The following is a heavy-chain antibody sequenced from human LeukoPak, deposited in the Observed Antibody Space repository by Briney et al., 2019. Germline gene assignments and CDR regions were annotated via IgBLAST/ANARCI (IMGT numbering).Heavy chain of an antibody. CDR2: ISYDGSNK. CDR3: ARETRPRDSGSYYGP. D-gene: IGHD1-26*01. V-gene: IGHV3-30-3*01. Sequence: GGSLRLSCAASGFTFSSYAMHWVRQAPGKGLEWVAVISYDGSNKYYADSVKGRFTISRDNSKNTLYLQMNSLRAEDTAVYYCARETRPRDSGSYYGPWGQGTLVTVSS. CDR1: GFTFSSYA. J-gene: IGHJ5*02.